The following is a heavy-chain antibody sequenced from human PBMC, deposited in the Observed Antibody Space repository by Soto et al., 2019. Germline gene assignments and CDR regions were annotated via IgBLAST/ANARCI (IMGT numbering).Heavy chain of an antibody. Sequence: QVQLQESGPGLVKPSETLSLTCTVSGGSITSYYWSWIRQPPGKGLEWIGYIYYSGSTNYNPSLKRRVTISVDTSKNQFSLKLSSVTAADTAVYYCARQSGWFDPWGQGTLVTVSS. CDR2: IYYSGST. CDR1: GGSITSYY. D-gene: IGHD3-10*01. J-gene: IGHJ5*02. V-gene: IGHV4-59*08. CDR3: ARQSGWFDP.